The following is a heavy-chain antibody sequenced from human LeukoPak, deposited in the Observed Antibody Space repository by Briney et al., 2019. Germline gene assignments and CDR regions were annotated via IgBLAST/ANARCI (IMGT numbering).Heavy chain of an antibody. Sequence: GGSLRLSCAASGFTFSSYAMSWVRQAPGKGLEWVSAISGSGGSTYYADSVKGRFTISRDNSKNTLYLQMNSLRAEDTAVYYCAKDQGRRWLQLSHYWGQGTLVTVSS. J-gene: IGHJ4*02. CDR2: ISGSGGST. V-gene: IGHV3-23*01. D-gene: IGHD5-24*01. CDR3: AKDQGRRWLQLSHY. CDR1: GFTFSSYA.